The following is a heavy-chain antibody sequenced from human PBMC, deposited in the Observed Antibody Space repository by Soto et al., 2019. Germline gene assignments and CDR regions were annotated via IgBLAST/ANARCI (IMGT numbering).Heavy chain of an antibody. D-gene: IGHD3-10*01. CDR1: GYTFTNYA. V-gene: IGHV1-3*01. Sequence: QVQLVQSGAEVKKPGASVKVSCKASGYTFTNYAMHWVRQAPGQRLQGMGWINAGNGNTTYSQKFQGRVTITRDTSASTAYMELSSLRSEDTAVYYCARGPLLWGDVWGQGTTVTVSS. CDR3: ARGPLLWGDV. J-gene: IGHJ6*02. CDR2: INAGNGNT.